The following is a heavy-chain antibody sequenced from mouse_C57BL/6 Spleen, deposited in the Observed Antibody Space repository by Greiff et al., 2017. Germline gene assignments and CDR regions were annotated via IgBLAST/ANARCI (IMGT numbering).Heavy chain of an antibody. CDR3: TRAVRGYFDD. V-gene: IGHV1-15*01. J-gene: IGHJ2*01. CDR2: INPETGGT. Sequence: QVQLQQSGAELVRPGASVTLSCKASGYTFTDYEMHWVKQTPVHGLEWIGAINPETGGTAYNQKFKGKAILTADKSSSTAYMELRSLTSEDSAVYYCTRAVRGYFDDWGKGTTLTVSS. CDR1: GYTFTDYE.